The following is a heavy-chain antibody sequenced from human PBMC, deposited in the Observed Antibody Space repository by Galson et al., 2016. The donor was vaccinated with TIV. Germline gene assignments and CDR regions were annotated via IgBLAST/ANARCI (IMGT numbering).Heavy chain of an antibody. CDR2: FDPEVQKT. CDR3: ATVAWFPGLSFDH. V-gene: IGHV1-24*01. CDR1: GDSLTDLV. Sequence: SVKVSCKVSGDSLTDLVIHWVRQAPGNGLEWVGGFDPEVQKTIYAQNFQGRVTLTADTSIDTAYMELGSLRFEDTAAYFCATVAWFPGLSFDHWGQGTLVTVSS. D-gene: IGHD3-22*01. J-gene: IGHJ5*02.